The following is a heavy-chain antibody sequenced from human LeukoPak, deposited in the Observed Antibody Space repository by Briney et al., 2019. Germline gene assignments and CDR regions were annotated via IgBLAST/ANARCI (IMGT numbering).Heavy chain of an antibody. V-gene: IGHV3-48*03. J-gene: IGHJ4*02. CDR2: VTCSGDTI. CDR1: GLTFSSYE. Sequence: GGSLRLSCAASGLTFSSYELNWVRQAPGKGLEWVSYVTCSGDTISYADSVKGRFTISRDSAKNSLYLQMNSLRAEDTALYYCARFPKTTVVTSYFDYWGQGTLVTVSS. CDR3: ARFPKTTVVTSYFDY. D-gene: IGHD4-23*01.